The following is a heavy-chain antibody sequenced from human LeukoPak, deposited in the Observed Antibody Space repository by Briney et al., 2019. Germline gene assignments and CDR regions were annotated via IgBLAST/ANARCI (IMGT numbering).Heavy chain of an antibody. CDR1: GGSFSGYY. Sequence: KSSETLSLTCAVYGGSFSGYYWSWIRQPPGKGLEWIGEINHSGSTNYNPSLKSRVTISVDTSKNQFSLKLSSVTAADTAVYYCASGTDYWGQGTLVTVSS. V-gene: IGHV4-34*01. J-gene: IGHJ4*02. CDR2: INHSGST. CDR3: ASGTDY.